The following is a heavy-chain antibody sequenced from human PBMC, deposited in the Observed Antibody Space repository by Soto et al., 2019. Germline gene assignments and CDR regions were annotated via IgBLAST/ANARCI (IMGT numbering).Heavy chain of an antibody. Sequence: QLQLQESGPGLVKPSETLSLTCTVSGGSISSSSYYWGWIRQPPGKGLEWIGSIYYSGSTYYNPSLKSRVTISVDTSKNQFSLKLSSVTAADTAVYYCARTIRLDCSSTSCLGNWFDPWGQGTLVTVSS. J-gene: IGHJ5*02. CDR3: ARTIRLDCSSTSCLGNWFDP. D-gene: IGHD2-2*01. CDR1: GGSISSSSYY. CDR2: IYYSGST. V-gene: IGHV4-39*01.